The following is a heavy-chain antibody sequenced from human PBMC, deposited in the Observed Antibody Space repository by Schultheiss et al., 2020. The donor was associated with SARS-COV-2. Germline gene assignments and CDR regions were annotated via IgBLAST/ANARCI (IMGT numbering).Heavy chain of an antibody. CDR3: ARGRSVSFIVPYGMDV. CDR1: GFTFSSYW. Sequence: GGSLRLSCAASGFTFSSYWMSWVRQAPGKGLEWVAVISYDGSNKYYADSVKGRFTISRDNAKNSLYLQMNSLRAEDTAVYYCARGRSVSFIVPYGMDVWGQGTTVTVSS. D-gene: IGHD2-8*01. J-gene: IGHJ6*02. CDR2: ISYDGSNK. V-gene: IGHV3-30-3*01.